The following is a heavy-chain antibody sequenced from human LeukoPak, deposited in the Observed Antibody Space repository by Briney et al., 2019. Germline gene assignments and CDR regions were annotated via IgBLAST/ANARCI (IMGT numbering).Heavy chain of an antibody. CDR1: GFTFSTYW. CDR2: IKEDGSEK. V-gene: IGHV3-7*01. Sequence: GGSLRLSCAASGFTFSTYWMSWVRQAPGKGLEWVANIKEDGSEKYYVDSVKGRFTTSRDNAKNSLYLQMNSLRAEDTAVYYCARQDIVERIAAAGIWGRIGKRGINFDYWGQGALVTVSS. D-gene: IGHD6-13*01. CDR3: ARQDIVERIAAAGIWGRIGKRGINFDY. J-gene: IGHJ4*02.